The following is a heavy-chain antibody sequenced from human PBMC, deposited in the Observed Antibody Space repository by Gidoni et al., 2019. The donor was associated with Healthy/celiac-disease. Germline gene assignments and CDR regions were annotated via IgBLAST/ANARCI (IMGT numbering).Heavy chain of an antibody. CDR3: ARIHEVRERQWGFDP. V-gene: IGHV2-70*15. D-gene: IGHD3-10*01. J-gene: IGHJ5*02. CDR1: GFSLSTSGMC. CDR2: IDWDDDK. Sequence: QVTLRESGPALVKPTQTLTLTCTFSGFSLSTSGMCVSWIRQPPGKALEWLARIDWDDDKYYSTSLKTRLTISKDTSKNQVVLTMTNMDPVDTATYYCARIHEVRERQWGFDPWGQGTLVTVSS.